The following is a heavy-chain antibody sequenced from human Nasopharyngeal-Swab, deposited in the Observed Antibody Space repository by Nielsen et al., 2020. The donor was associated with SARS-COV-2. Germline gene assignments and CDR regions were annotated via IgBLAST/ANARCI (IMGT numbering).Heavy chain of an antibody. CDR2: ISYTGST. CDR3: ARHPGYCSGGSCYSRWFDP. Sequence: SETLSLTCTVSGGSISNYYWSWIRQPPGKGLEWIGYISYTGSTNYNPSLKSRVTISLDTSKTQFSLKLRSVTAADTAVYYCARHPGYCSGGSCYSRWFDPWGQGTLVTVSS. CDR1: GGSISNYY. V-gene: IGHV4-59*08. D-gene: IGHD2-15*01. J-gene: IGHJ5*02.